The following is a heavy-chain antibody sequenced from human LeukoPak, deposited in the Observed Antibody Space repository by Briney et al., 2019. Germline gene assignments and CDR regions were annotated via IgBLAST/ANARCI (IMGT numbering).Heavy chain of an antibody. D-gene: IGHD3-10*01. J-gene: IGHJ4*02. CDR3: ARDHGSGSYCPDY. Sequence: ASVKVSCKASGYTFTGYYMHWVRQAPGQGLEWMGWINPNSGGTNYAQKFQGRVTMTRDTSISTAYMELSRLRSDDTAVYYCARDHGSGSYCPDYWGQGTLVTVSS. CDR1: GYTFTGYY. V-gene: IGHV1-2*02. CDR2: INPNSGGT.